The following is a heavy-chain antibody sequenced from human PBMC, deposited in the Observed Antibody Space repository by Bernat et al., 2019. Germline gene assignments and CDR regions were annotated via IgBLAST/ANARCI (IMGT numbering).Heavy chain of an antibody. CDR2: INHSGST. Sequence: QVQLQQWGAGLLKPSETLSLTCAVYGGSFSGYYWSWIRQPPGKGLEWIGEINHSGSTNYNPSLKSRVTISVDTSKNQFSLKLSSVTAADTAVYYCARGRKGSYYFDYWGQGTLVTVSS. V-gene: IGHV4-34*01. J-gene: IGHJ4*02. CDR3: ARGRKGSYYFDY. CDR1: GGSFSGYY.